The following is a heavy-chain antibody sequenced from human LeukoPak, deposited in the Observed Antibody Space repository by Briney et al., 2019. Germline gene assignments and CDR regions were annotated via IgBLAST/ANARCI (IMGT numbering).Heavy chain of an antibody. D-gene: IGHD2-2*01. CDR2: ISGSGGST. J-gene: IGHJ6*03. CDR1: GFTFSSYA. Sequence: PGGSLRLSCAASGFTFSSYAMSWVRQAPGKGLEWVSSISGSGGSTYYADSVKGRFTISRDNSKNTLYLQMNSLRAEDTAVYYCAKVPASSFGYYYYMDVWGKGTTVTISS. CDR3: AKVPASSFGYYYYMDV. V-gene: IGHV3-23*01.